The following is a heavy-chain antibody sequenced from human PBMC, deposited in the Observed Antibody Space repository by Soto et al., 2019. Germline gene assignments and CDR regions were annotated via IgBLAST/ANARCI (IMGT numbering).Heavy chain of an antibody. J-gene: IGHJ6*02. CDR3: ARDQRSGSYSASQYYGMDV. CDR1: GFTFSNYG. Sequence: GGSLRLSCAASGFTFSNYGMNWVRQAPGKGLDWVSSISSSGNYMYYADSVKGRFTISRDNAKNSLYLQMNSLRAEDTAVYYCARDQRSGSYSASQYYGMDVWGQGATVTGSS. D-gene: IGHD1-26*01. V-gene: IGHV3-21*04. CDR2: ISSSGNYM.